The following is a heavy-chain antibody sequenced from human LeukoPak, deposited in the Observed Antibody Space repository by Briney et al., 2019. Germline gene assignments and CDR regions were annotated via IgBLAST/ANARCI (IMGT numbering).Heavy chain of an antibody. CDR1: GFTFSSYG. V-gene: IGHV3-23*01. CDR2: ISGSGGST. D-gene: IGHD3-22*01. J-gene: IGHJ4*02. Sequence: GGSLRLSCAASGFTFSSYGMSWVRQAPGKGLEWVSAISGSGGSTYYADSVKGRFTISRDNSKNTLYLQMNSLRAEDTAVYYCAKDGHYYDSSGYPPHWGQGTLVTVSS. CDR3: AKDGHYYDSSGYPPH.